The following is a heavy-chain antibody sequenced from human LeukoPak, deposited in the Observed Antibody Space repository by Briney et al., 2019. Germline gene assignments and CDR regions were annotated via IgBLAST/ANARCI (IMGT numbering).Heavy chain of an antibody. CDR1: GFTFSDYY. Sequence: PGGSLRLSCAASGFTFSDYYMTWIRQAPEKGLEWLSYISGSADSIYYADSVKGRFTISRDSAKNSLYLQMNSLRAEDTAVYYCARRSGYYLDYWGQGTLVTVSS. D-gene: IGHD3-22*01. V-gene: IGHV3-11*04. CDR2: ISGSADSI. CDR3: ARRSGYYLDY. J-gene: IGHJ4*02.